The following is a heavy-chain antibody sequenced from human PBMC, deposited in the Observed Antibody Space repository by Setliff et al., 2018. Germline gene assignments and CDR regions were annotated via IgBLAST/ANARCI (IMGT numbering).Heavy chain of an antibody. CDR2: IGHSDMP. Sequence: PSETLRLSCAASGFTFSSYAMSWFRQVPGKGLEWIAEIGHSDMPHYNPSLKSRVTISADTSKSEFSLRLNSVTAADSAVYYCARHGGWYFDLWGRGTLVTVSS. V-gene: IGHV4-34*01. D-gene: IGHD4-17*01. CDR3: ARHGGWYFDL. J-gene: IGHJ2*01. CDR1: GFTFSSYA.